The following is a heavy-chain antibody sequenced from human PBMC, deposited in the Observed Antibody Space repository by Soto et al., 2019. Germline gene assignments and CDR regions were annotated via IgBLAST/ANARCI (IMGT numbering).Heavy chain of an antibody. CDR2: ISSSGDSI. Sequence: QVQLVESGGGLVKPGGSLRLSCAASEFTFSDYYMSWIRQAPGKGLEWVSYISSSGDSIYYADSVKGRFTISRDNAKNSLSLQMDSLRAEDTAVYYCVRDAAGRYNYGRYYGMDVWGQGTTVTVSS. CDR3: VRDAAGRYNYGRYYGMDV. J-gene: IGHJ6*02. V-gene: IGHV3-11*01. D-gene: IGHD5-18*01. CDR1: EFTFSDYY.